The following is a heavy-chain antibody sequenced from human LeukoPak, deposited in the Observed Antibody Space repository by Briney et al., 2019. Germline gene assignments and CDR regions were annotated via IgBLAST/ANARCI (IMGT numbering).Heavy chain of an antibody. J-gene: IGHJ6*02. V-gene: IGHV3-9*01. Sequence: GGSLRLSCAASGFTFDDYAMHWVRQAPGKGLEWVSGISWNSGSIGYADSVKARSTISRDNAKNSLYLQMNSLRAEDTALYYCAKGPATAYYYYGMDVWGQGTTVTVSS. CDR2: ISWNSGSI. CDR3: AKGPATAYYYYGMDV. CDR1: GFTFDDYA.